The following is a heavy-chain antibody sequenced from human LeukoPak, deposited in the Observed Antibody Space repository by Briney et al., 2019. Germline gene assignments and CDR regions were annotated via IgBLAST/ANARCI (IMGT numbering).Heavy chain of an antibody. D-gene: IGHD2-2*01. CDR3: ARAACSSTSCYYGSYFDP. Sequence: PGGSLRLSCAASGFTFDDYAMHWVRQAPGKGLVWVSRINSDGSSTNYADSVKGRFTISRDNAKNTLYLQMNSLRAEDTAVYYCARAACSSTSCYYGSYFDPWGQGTLVTVSS. CDR2: INSDGSST. V-gene: IGHV3-74*01. CDR1: GFTFDDYA. J-gene: IGHJ5*02.